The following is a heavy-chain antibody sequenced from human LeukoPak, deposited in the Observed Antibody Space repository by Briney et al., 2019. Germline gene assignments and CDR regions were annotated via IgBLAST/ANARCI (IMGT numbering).Heavy chain of an antibody. D-gene: IGHD3-22*01. J-gene: IGHJ4*02. CDR3: ARPPHATMIVVVNNDY. CDR2: IYYSGSA. CDR1: GVSISSGGYS. Sequence: PSETLSLTCTVSGVSISSGGYSWSWIRQPPGRGLEWIGDIYYSGSAYYNPSLKSRVTISVDTSKNQFSLKLSSVTAADTAVYYCARPPHATMIVVVNNDYWGQGTLVSVSS. V-gene: IGHV4-30-4*01.